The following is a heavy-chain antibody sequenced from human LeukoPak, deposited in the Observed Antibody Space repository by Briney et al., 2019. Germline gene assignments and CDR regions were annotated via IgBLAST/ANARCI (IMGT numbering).Heavy chain of an antibody. CDR3: ARVDSYGYYYYYYMDV. Sequence: ASVKVSCKASGYTFTSYGISWVRQAPGQGLEWMGWMNPNSGNTGYAQKFQGRVTITRNTSISTAYMELSSLRSEDTAVYYCARVDSYGYYYYYYMDVWGKGTTVTVSS. J-gene: IGHJ6*03. D-gene: IGHD5-18*01. V-gene: IGHV1-8*03. CDR1: GYTFTSYG. CDR2: MNPNSGNT.